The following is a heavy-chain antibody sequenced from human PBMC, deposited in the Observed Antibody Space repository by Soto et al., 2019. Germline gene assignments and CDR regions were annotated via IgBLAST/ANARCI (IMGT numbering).Heavy chain of an antibody. D-gene: IGHD4-4*01. V-gene: IGHV3-48*02. Sequence: GGSLRLSCAASGFTFSYRGVIWVRQAPGKGLEWLSYISPRSESVYYANSVKGRVFISRDDGRDSLYLQMNSLRHDDTAVYYCATVDGPTVTTMFFDYWGQGILVTVSS. CDR1: GFTFSYRG. J-gene: IGHJ4*02. CDR3: ATVDGPTVTTMFFDY. CDR2: ISPRSESV.